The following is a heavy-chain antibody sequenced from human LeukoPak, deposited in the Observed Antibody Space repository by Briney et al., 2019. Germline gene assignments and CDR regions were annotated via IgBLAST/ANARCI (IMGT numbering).Heavy chain of an antibody. Sequence: SETLSLTCNVSGGSISSYYWSWIRQPPGKGLEWIGYVYYSGSTNYNPSLKSRVTISVDTSKNKFSLKLRSVIAADTAVYYGAGVTYYGDYRGLAYYYYAMDVWGQGTTVTVSS. CDR2: VYYSGST. D-gene: IGHD4-17*01. CDR3: AGVTYYGDYRGLAYYYYAMDV. V-gene: IGHV4-59*01. CDR1: GGSISSYY. J-gene: IGHJ6*02.